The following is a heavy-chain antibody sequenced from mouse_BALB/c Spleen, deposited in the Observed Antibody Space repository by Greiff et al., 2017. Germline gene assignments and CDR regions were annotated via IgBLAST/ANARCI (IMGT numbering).Heavy chain of an antibody. Sequence: EVQGVESGAELVKPGASVKLSCTASGFNIKDTYMHWVKQRPEQGLEWIGRIDPANGNTKYDLKFQGKATITADTSSNTAYLQLSSLTSEDTAVYYCARSPYYYGSSYAMDYWGQGTSVTVSS. J-gene: IGHJ4*01. CDR1: GFNIKDTY. CDR2: IDPANGNT. V-gene: IGHV14-3*02. D-gene: IGHD1-1*01. CDR3: ARSPYYYGSSYAMDY.